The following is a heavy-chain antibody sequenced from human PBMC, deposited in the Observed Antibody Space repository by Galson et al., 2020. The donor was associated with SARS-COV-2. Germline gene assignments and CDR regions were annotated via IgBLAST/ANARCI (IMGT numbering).Heavy chain of an antibody. Sequence: LSLTCAASGFAFSGSAIHWVRQASGKGLEWVGRLRSRPNNYATAYAASVNDRFTISRDDAKNTAYLQMNSLRTEDTALYYCARFVEAANYFDYWGQGALVTVSS. J-gene: IGHJ4*02. V-gene: IGHV3-73*01. CDR3: ARFVEAANYFDY. D-gene: IGHD6-25*01. CDR1: GFAFSGSA. CDR2: LRSRPNNYAT.